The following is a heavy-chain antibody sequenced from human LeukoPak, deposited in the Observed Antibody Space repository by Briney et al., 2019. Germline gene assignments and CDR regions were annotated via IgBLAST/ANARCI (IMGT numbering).Heavy chain of an antibody. J-gene: IGHJ4*02. CDR3: ARGRYYYGSGSYFDY. CDR1: GGSLSGYY. Sequence: SETLSLTCAVYGGSLSGYYWSWIRQPPGKGLEWIGEINHSGSTNYNPSLKSRVTISVDTSKNQFSLKLSSVTAADTAVYYCARGRYYYGSGSYFDYWGQGTLVTVSS. D-gene: IGHD3-10*01. V-gene: IGHV4-34*01. CDR2: INHSGST.